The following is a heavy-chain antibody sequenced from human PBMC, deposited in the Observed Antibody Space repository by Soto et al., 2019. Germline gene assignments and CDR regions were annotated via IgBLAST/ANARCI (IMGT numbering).Heavy chain of an antibody. CDR3: ATLSPGIAVWYFDL. D-gene: IGHD3-16*02. Sequence: QVQLVQSGAEVKKPGASVKVSCKVSGYTLTELSMHWVRQAPGKGHEWMEGFDPEDGETIYAQKFPGRVPITEDTSTDTAYMELGSLKSEDTAVYYCATLSPGIAVWYFDLWGRGTLVTVSA. V-gene: IGHV1-24*01. CDR1: GYTLTELS. J-gene: IGHJ2*01. CDR2: FDPEDGET.